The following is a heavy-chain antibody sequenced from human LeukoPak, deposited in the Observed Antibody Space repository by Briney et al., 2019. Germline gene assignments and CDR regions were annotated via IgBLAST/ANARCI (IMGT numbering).Heavy chain of an antibody. J-gene: IGHJ4*02. CDR3: VRLWEFDY. D-gene: IGHD1-26*01. V-gene: IGHV3-7*01. Sequence: PGGSLRLSCAASGFNFNDYWMTWVRQPPGKGLRWVARISQDGTETLYADSVKGRFTLSKDNADKSLYLQMNSLTTEDTAVYYCVRLWEFDYWGQGTLVTVSS. CDR2: ISQDGTET. CDR1: GFNFNDYW.